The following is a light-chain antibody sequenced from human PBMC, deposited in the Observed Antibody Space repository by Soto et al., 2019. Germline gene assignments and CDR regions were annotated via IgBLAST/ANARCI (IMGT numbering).Light chain of an antibody. Sequence: QSALTQPASVSGSPGQSITISCTGTSSDVGGYNYVSWYQQHPGKAPKLMIYEVSQRPSGVPDRYSGSKSGNTAFLTVSGLQADDEAVYYCSSYAGSSNWVFGGGTKLTVL. CDR1: SSDVGGYNY. CDR3: SSYAGSSNWV. J-gene: IGLJ3*02. V-gene: IGLV2-8*01. CDR2: EVS.